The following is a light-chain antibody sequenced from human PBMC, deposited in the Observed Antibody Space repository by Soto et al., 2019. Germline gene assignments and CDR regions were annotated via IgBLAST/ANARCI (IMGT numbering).Light chain of an antibody. J-gene: IGKJ4*01. CDR1: QNIDKNY. Sequence: EIVLTQSPGTLSLSPGESATLSCRASQNIDKNYLAWYQQKPGQAPRLLIYDASDRATGIPARFSGSGSGTAFTLTISGLEPEDFALYYCQQRYNWPLTFGGGTKVDIK. CDR3: QQRYNWPLT. V-gene: IGKV3-11*01. CDR2: DAS.